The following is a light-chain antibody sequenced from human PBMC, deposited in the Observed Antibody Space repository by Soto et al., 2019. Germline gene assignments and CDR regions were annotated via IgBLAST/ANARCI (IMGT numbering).Light chain of an antibody. V-gene: IGLV2-11*01. Sequence: QSALTQPPSVSGSPGQSVTISCTGTSSDVGAYNFVSWYQQYPGKAPKLIIFDVSARPSGVPVRFSGSKSGNTASLTISGLQADDEADYYCCSYAGTYSPVLGGGTKVTVL. J-gene: IGLJ2*01. CDR3: CSYAGTYSPV. CDR1: SSDVGAYNF. CDR2: DVS.